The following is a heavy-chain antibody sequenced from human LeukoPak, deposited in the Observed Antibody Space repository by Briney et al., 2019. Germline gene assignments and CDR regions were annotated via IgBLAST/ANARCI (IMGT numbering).Heavy chain of an antibody. J-gene: IGHJ4*02. Sequence: GGSLRLSCAASGFTFSSYAMSWVRQAPGKGLEWVSAISGSGGSTYYADSVKGWFTISRDNSKNTLYLQMNSLRAEDTAVYYCAKDPKSYSGSYFRYYWGQGTLVTVSS. V-gene: IGHV3-23*01. CDR3: AKDPKSYSGSYFRYY. CDR2: ISGSGGST. D-gene: IGHD1-26*01. CDR1: GFTFSSYA.